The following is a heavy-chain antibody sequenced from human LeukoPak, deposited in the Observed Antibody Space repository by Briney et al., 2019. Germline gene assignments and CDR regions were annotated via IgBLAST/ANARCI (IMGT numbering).Heavy chain of an antibody. CDR3: ARDPCSRSSCPLRY. V-gene: IGHV4-34*01. D-gene: IGHD6-13*01. Sequence: SETLSLTCGVSGGSLSGYYCNWIRQTSGKALEWIGEINHSGTTNFDPSLRGRVAISVDRSNNQCSLRLTSVTAADTAVYYCARDPCSRSSCPLRYWGQGTQVTVSS. CDR1: GGSLSGYY. CDR2: INHSGTT. J-gene: IGHJ4*02.